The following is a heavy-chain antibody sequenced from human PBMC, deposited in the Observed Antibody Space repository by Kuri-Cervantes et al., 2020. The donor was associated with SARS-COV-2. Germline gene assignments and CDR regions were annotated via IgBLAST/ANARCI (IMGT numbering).Heavy chain of an antibody. D-gene: IGHD2-15*01. CDR3: ATSHCSGGSCYPYYYYYYMDV. V-gene: IGHV3-30*04. CDR2: ISYDGSNK. Sequence: GESLKISCAASGFTFSSYAMHWVRQAPGKGLEWVAVISYDGSNKYYADSVKGRFTISRDNSKNTLYLQMNSLRAEDTAVYYCATSHCSGGSCYPYYYYYYMDVWGKGTTVTGS. CDR1: GFTFSSYA. J-gene: IGHJ6*03.